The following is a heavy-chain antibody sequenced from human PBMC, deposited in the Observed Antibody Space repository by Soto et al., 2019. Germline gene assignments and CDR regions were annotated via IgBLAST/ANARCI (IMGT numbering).Heavy chain of an antibody. CDR2: ISPYNGNT. V-gene: IGHV1-18*04. CDR1: GYTFTSYG. Sequence: QVQLVQSGAEGKKPGASVKVSCKASGYTFTSYGISWVRQAPGQGLECMGWISPYNGNTNYVQKFQDRGTMTTDTSTRTADMELRSLRSEDAAVYYCARDFFLSSDYGTFDRRGQGTLVTVSS. J-gene: IGHJ4*02. CDR3: ARDFFLSSDYGTFDR. D-gene: IGHD3-22*01.